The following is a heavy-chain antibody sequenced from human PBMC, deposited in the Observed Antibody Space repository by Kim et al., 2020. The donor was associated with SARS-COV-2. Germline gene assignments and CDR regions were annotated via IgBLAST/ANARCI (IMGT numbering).Heavy chain of an antibody. Sequence: GGSLRLSCAASGFTFSSYAMHWVRQAPGKGLEWVAVISYDGSNKYYADSVKGRFTISRDNSKNTLYLQMNSLRAEDTAVYYCARVGRKCGGDCYSAYYFDYWGQGTLVTVSS. J-gene: IGHJ4*02. CDR1: GFTFSSYA. CDR3: ARVGRKCGGDCYSAYYFDY. D-gene: IGHD2-21*02. V-gene: IGHV3-30-3*01. CDR2: ISYDGSNK.